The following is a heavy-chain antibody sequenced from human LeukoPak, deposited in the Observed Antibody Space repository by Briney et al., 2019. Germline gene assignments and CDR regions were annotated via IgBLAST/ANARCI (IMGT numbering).Heavy chain of an antibody. CDR1: GYTFTSYD. CDR3: AREPKLGNYYYYGMDV. CDR2: MNPNRGNT. J-gene: IGHJ6*02. D-gene: IGHD6-6*01. Sequence: ASVKVSCKASGYTFTSYDINWVRLATGQGLEWMGLMNPNRGNTGYAQKFQGRVTMTRNTSISTAYVELSSLRSEDTAVDYGAREPKLGNYYYYGMDVWAQGTTVSVSS. V-gene: IGHV1-8*01.